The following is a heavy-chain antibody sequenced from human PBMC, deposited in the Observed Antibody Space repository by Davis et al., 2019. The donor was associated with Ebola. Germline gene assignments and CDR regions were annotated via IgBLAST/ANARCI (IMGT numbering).Heavy chain of an antibody. Sequence: MPSETLSLTCAVYGGSFSGYYWSWIRQPPGKGLEWIGYIYYSGSTNYNPSLKSRVTISVDTSKNQFPLKLSSVTAADTAVYYCAREGDYGGNSVCAFDIWGQGTMVTVSS. CDR3: AREGDYGGNSVCAFDI. J-gene: IGHJ3*02. D-gene: IGHD4-23*01. CDR1: GGSFSGYY. V-gene: IGHV4-59*12. CDR2: IYYSGST.